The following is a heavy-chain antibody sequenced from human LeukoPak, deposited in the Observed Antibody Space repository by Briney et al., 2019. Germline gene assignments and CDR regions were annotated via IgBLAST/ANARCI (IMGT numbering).Heavy chain of an antibody. CDR3: ARAAAGFDY. Sequence: GRSLRLSCAASGFTFSSYGMHWVRQAPGKGLEWVAVISYDGSNKYYADSVKGRLTISRDNSKNTLYLQMNSLRAEDTAVYYCARAAAGFDYWGQGTLVTVSS. CDR1: GFTFSSYG. V-gene: IGHV3-30*03. CDR2: ISYDGSNK. J-gene: IGHJ4*02. D-gene: IGHD6-13*01.